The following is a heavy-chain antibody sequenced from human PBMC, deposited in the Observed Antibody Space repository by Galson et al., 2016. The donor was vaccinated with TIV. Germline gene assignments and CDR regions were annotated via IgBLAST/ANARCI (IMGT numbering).Heavy chain of an antibody. J-gene: IGHJ5*02. CDR1: GGSVSGYY. CDR2: INHSGST. D-gene: IGHD2-2*02. V-gene: IGHV4-34*01. CDR3: ARDKYCSSTTCSTHYCGGGSCSGWFDP. Sequence: SETLSLTCAVYGGSVSGYYWSWIRQSPGKGLEWIGEINHSGSTNYNPSLKSRVSISGDTSKNHFSLKLSSVTAADTAVYYCARDKYCSSTTCSTHYCGGGSCSGWFDPWGQGILVTVSS.